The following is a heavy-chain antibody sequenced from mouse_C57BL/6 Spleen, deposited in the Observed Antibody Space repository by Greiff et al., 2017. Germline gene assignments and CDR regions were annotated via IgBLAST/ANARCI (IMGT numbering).Heavy chain of an antibody. CDR3: ARERY. V-gene: IGHV5-4*01. CDR2: ISDGGSYT. J-gene: IGHJ3*01. Sequence: EVMLVESGGGLVKPGGSLKLSCAASGFTLSSYAMSWVRQTPEKRLEWVATISDGGSYTYYPDNVKGRFTISRDNAKNNLYLQMSHLKSEDTAMYYCARERYWGQGTLVTVSA. CDR1: GFTLSSYA.